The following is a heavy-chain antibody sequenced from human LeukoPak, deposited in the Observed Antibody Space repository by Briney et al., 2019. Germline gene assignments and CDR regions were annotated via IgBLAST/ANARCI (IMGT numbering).Heavy chain of an antibody. Sequence: SETLSLTCTVSGGSISSYYWSWIRQPPGKGLEWIGYIYYSGSTNYNPSLKSRVTISVDTSKNQFSLKLSSVTAADTAVYYCARDVDPLWLGEGGAFDIWGQGTMVTVSS. CDR3: ARDVDPLWLGEGGAFDI. D-gene: IGHD3-10*01. CDR1: GGSISSYY. J-gene: IGHJ3*02. CDR2: IYYSGST. V-gene: IGHV4-59*01.